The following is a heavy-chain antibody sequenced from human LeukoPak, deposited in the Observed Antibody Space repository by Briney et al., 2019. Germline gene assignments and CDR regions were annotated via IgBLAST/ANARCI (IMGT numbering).Heavy chain of an antibody. CDR3: AKSSYSIFDY. V-gene: IGHV4-38-2*02. J-gene: IGHJ4*02. CDR1: GYSISSGYY. D-gene: IGHD5-18*01. CDR2: IYHSGST. Sequence: SETLSLTCTVSGYSISSGYYWGWIRQPPGKGLEWIGSIYHSGSTYYNPSLKSRVTISVDTSKNQFSLKLSSVTAADAAVYYCAKSSYSIFDYWGQGTLVTVSS.